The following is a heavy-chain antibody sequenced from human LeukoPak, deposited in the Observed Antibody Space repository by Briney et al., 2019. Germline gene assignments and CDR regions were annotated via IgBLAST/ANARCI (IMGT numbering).Heavy chain of an antibody. D-gene: IGHD6-19*01. CDR1: GFTFSSYA. CDR2: ISYDGSNK. J-gene: IGHJ4*02. CDR3: AKDRAVAGSFDY. Sequence: PGGSLRLSSAASGFTFSSYAMHWVRQAPGKGLEWVAVISYDGSNKYYADSVKGRFTISRDNSKNTLYLQMNSLRAEDAAVYYCAKDRAVAGSFDYWGQGTLVTVSS. V-gene: IGHV3-30-3*01.